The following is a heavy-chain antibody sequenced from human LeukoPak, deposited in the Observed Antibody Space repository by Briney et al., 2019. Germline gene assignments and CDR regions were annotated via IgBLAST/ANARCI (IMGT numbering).Heavy chain of an antibody. CDR3: ARSQDGSGSYFYYFYIDV. V-gene: IGHV3-66*01. CDR2: FYRGGST. J-gene: IGHJ6*03. D-gene: IGHD3-10*01. Sequence: PGGSLRLSCAASGFTVSSNYMSWVRQAPGKGLEWVSIFYRGGSTYYADSVKGRFTVPRDNYKNILYLQMNSLRAEDTDVYYCARSQDGSGSYFYYFYIDVWGKGTTV. CDR1: GFTVSSNY.